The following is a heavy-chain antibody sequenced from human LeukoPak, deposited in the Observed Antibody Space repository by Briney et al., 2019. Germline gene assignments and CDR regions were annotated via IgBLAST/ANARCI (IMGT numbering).Heavy chain of an antibody. J-gene: IGHJ4*02. CDR2: FDPEDGET. Sequence: ASVKVSCKVSGYTLTELSMHWVRQAPGKGLEWMGGFDPEDGETIYAQKFQGRVTMTEDTSTDTAHMELSSLRSEDTAVYYCATGPSMVRGVSFEHDYWGQGTLVTVSS. CDR1: GYTLTELS. D-gene: IGHD3-10*01. CDR3: ATGPSMVRGVSFEHDY. V-gene: IGHV1-24*01.